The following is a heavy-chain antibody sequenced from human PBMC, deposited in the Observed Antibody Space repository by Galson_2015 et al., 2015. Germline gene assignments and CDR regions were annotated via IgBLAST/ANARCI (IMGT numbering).Heavy chain of an antibody. D-gene: IGHD1-26*01. V-gene: IGHV4-4*02. J-gene: IGHJ4*02. Sequence: ATLSLACAVSGGSISSGNWWSWVRRPPGQGLDWIGEIYHSGSTNYNPSLKSRVTISVDKSKNQFSLKLSSVTAADTAVYYCARDLGGSYFDSWGQGTLVTVSS. CDR2: IYHSGST. CDR3: ARDLGGSYFDS. CDR1: GGSISSGNW.